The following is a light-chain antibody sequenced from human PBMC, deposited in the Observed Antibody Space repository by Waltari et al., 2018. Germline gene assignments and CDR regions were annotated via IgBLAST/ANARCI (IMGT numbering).Light chain of an antibody. CDR1: SSDVGAYNY. CDR2: DVS. J-gene: IGLJ2*01. V-gene: IGLV2-14*03. Sequence: QSALTQPASVSGSPGQSITISCTGTSSDVGAYNYVSWYQQYPGKAPKLMIYDVSKRPSGISNRFSGSKSGNTASLTISGLLAEDEADYYCSSYTSSSTLLFGGGTKLTVL. CDR3: SSYTSSSTLL.